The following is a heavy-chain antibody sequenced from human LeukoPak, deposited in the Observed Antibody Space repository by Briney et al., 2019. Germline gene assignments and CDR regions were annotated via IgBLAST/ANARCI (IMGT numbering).Heavy chain of an antibody. D-gene: IGHD3-10*01. V-gene: IGHV3-21*04. CDR1: GFTFSSYS. Sequence: PGGSLRLSCAASGFTFSSYSMNWVRQAPGKGLEWVSSISSSSSYIYYADSVKGRFTISRDNSKNTLYLQMNSLRAEDTAVYYCAKTDRFGELFGYWGQGTLVTVSP. CDR3: AKTDRFGELFGY. J-gene: IGHJ4*02. CDR2: ISSSSSYI.